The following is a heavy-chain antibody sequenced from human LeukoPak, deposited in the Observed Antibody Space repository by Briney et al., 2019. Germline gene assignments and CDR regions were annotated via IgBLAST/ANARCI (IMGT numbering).Heavy chain of an antibody. D-gene: IGHD1-1*01. CDR3: AAEKPGTGTFLDY. CDR1: GFTASSDY. V-gene: IGHV3-53*01. CDR2: IYSGGST. Sequence: PGGSLRLSCVASGFTASSDYMSWVRQAPGKGLEWVSVIYSGGSTDYADSVRGRFTISRDKSNNTLYLQMNSLRAEGTAVYFCAAEKPGTGTFLDYWGPGTLVTVSS. J-gene: IGHJ4*02.